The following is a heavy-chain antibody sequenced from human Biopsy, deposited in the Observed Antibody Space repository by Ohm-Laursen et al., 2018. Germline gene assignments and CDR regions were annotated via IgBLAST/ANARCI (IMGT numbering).Heavy chain of an antibody. D-gene: IGHD3-22*01. J-gene: IGHJ4*02. CDR3: ARAGYSSGYDY. Sequence: SLRLSCAASGFIFDDYDMHWVRQAPGKGLEWVTNMNEDETIKNYVDFVKGRFTISRDNAKNSLYLQLNSLRAEDTAVYYCARAGYSSGYDYWGQGTLVTVSS. CDR2: MNEDETIK. V-gene: IGHV3-7*01. CDR1: GFIFDDYD.